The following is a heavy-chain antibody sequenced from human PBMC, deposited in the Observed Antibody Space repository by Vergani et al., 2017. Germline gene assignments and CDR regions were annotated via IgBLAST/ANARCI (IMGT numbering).Heavy chain of an antibody. D-gene: IGHD2-15*01. CDR2: ISSSSSYI. V-gene: IGHV3-21*01. CDR1: GFTFSSYS. J-gene: IGHJ6*02. Sequence: EVQLVESGGGLVKPGGSLRLSCAASGFTFSSYSMNWVRQAPGKGLEWVSSISSSSSYIYDADSVKGRFTISRDNAKNSLYLQMNSLRAEDTAVYYCARGRKVSSCYLSDYYYYYAMDVWGQGTTVTVSS. CDR3: ARGRKVSSCYLSDYYYYYAMDV.